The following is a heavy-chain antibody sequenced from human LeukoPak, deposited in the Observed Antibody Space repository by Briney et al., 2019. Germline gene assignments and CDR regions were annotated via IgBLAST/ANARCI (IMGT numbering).Heavy chain of an antibody. CDR1: GFTFSTYT. V-gene: IGHV3-48*01. Sequence: GGSLRLSCAASGFTFSTYTMNWFRQAPGKGLEWVSYISSSSSTIYYADSVKGRFTMSRENAKNSLHLQMNSLRAGDTAVYYCARAVAGTHWLDPWGQGTLVIVSS. D-gene: IGHD6-19*01. J-gene: IGHJ5*02. CDR2: ISSSSSTI. CDR3: ARAVAGTHWLDP.